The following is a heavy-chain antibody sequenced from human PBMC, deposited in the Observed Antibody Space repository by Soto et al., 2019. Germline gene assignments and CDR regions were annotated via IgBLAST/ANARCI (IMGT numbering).Heavy chain of an antibody. Sequence: GASVKVSCKASGGTFSSYAISWVRQAPGQGLEWMGGIIPIFGTANYAQKFQGRVTITADESTSTAYMELSSLRSEDTAVYYCARSEYYYDSSGYSRAFDIWGQGTMVTVSS. D-gene: IGHD3-22*01. J-gene: IGHJ3*02. CDR3: ARSEYYYDSSGYSRAFDI. CDR2: IIPIFGTA. CDR1: GGTFSSYA. V-gene: IGHV1-69*13.